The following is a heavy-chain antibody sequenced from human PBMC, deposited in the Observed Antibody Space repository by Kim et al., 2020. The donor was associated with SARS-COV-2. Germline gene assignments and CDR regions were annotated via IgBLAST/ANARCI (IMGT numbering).Heavy chain of an antibody. CDR3: AKGDVRAAPSYFDY. Sequence: AQKLQGRVTMTTDTSTSTAYMELRSLRSDDTAVYYCAKGDVRAAPSYFDYWGQGTLVTVSS. D-gene: IGHD2-15*01. V-gene: IGHV1-18*01. J-gene: IGHJ4*02.